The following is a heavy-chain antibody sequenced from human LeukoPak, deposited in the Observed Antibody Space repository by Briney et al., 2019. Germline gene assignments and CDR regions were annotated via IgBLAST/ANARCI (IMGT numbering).Heavy chain of an antibody. J-gene: IGHJ4*02. V-gene: IGHV3-30*02. CDR3: ARGQYYNILTGFRSIFLGFDS. Sequence: GGSLRLSCAASGFTFSSYGMHWVRQAPGKGLEWVAFIRFDGNNKYYADSVKGRFTISRDNSRNTLYLQMTSLRAEDTAVYYCARGQYYNILTGFRSIFLGFDSWGQGTLVTVSS. D-gene: IGHD3-9*01. CDR2: IRFDGNNK. CDR1: GFTFSSYG.